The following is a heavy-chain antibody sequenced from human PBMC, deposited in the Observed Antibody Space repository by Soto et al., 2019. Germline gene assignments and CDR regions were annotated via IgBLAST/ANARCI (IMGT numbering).Heavy chain of an antibody. Sequence: QVQLVQSGAEVKKPGASLRVSCKASGYTFSNFGISWVRQAPGQGLEWMGWLNTYNGNTNFAVKFQGRVTMTTDTSTSTAYMDLRSLTSDDTVVYSCARGPDPTYFDFWGQGTLVTVSS. CDR3: ARGPDPTYFDF. J-gene: IGHJ4*02. CDR2: LNTYNGNT. V-gene: IGHV1-18*01. CDR1: GYTFSNFG.